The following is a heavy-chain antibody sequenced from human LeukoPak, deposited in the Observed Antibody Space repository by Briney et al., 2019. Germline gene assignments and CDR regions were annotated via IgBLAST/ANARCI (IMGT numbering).Heavy chain of an antibody. CDR1: GFTLSSYA. CDR3: AKDGYGGNSYWYFDL. V-gene: IGHV3-23*01. D-gene: IGHD4-23*01. Sequence: GGSLRLSCAASGFTLSSYAMSWVRQAPGKGLEWVSAISTSGGSTYYADSVKGRFTISRDNSKNTLYLQMNSLRAEDTAIYYCAKDGYGGNSYWYFDLWGRGTLVTVSS. J-gene: IGHJ2*01. CDR2: ISTSGGST.